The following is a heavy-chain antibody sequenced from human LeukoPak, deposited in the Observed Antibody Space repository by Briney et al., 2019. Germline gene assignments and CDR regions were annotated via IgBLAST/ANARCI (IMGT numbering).Heavy chain of an antibody. Sequence: SETLSLTCAVSGGSISSGGYSWSWIRQPPGKGLEWIGYIYYSGSTYYNPSLKSRVTISVDTSKNQLSLKLSSVTAADTAVYYCARVVPQGYDSSGLIDYWGQGTLVTVSS. J-gene: IGHJ4*02. V-gene: IGHV4-30-4*07. CDR3: ARVVPQGYDSSGLIDY. D-gene: IGHD3-22*01. CDR2: IYYSGST. CDR1: GGSISSGGYS.